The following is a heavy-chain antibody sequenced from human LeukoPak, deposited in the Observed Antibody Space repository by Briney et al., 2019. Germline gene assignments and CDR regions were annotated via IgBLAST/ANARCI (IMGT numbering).Heavy chain of an antibody. CDR2: ISSSSSYI. J-gene: IGHJ6*03. CDR1: GFTFSSYS. Sequence: GGSLRLSCAASGFTFSSYSMNWVRQAPGKGLEWVSSISSSSSYIYYADSVKGRFTISRDNAKNSLYLQMNSLRAEDTAVYYCARVPHSGSQRNYYYYYYMDVWGQGTMVTVSS. CDR3: ARVPHSGSQRNYYYYYYMDV. V-gene: IGHV3-21*01. D-gene: IGHD1-26*01.